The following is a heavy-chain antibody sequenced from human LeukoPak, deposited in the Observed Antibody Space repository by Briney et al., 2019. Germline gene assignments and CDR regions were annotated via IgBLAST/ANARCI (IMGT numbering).Heavy chain of an antibody. D-gene: IGHD5-24*01. CDR3: ARDRGDGSPFDY. Sequence: ASVKVSCKASGGTFSSYAISWVRQAPGQGLEWMGGIIPIFGTANYAQKSQGRVTITADESTSTAYMELSSLRSEDTAVYYCARDRGDGSPFDYWGQGTLVTVSS. V-gene: IGHV1-69*13. CDR2: IIPIFGTA. J-gene: IGHJ4*02. CDR1: GGTFSSYA.